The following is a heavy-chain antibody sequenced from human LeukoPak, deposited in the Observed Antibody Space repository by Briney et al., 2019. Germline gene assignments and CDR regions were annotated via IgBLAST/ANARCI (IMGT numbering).Heavy chain of an antibody. V-gene: IGHV3-74*01. CDR2: IKSDGGST. D-gene: IGHD1-26*01. Sequence: PGGSLRLSCAASGFIVSSNYMTWVRQAPGKGLVWVSRIKSDGGSTNYADSVKDRFTISRDNAKNTLFLQMNSLRAEDTAVYYCARDPVGGRPDYWGQGTLVTVSS. CDR3: ARDPVGGRPDY. J-gene: IGHJ4*02. CDR1: GFIVSSNY.